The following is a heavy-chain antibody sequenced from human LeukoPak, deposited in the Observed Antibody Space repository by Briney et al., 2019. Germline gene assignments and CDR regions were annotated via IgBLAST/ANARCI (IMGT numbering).Heavy chain of an antibody. CDR1: GYTFTGYY. CDR2: INPNSGGT. Sequence: ASVKVSCKASGYTFTGYYMHWVRQAPGQGLEWMGWINPNSGGTNYAQKFQGRVTMTRDTSISTAYMELSRLRSDDTAVYYCAISERPTVIPLDYWGQGTLVTVS. CDR3: AISERPTVIPLDY. J-gene: IGHJ4*02. V-gene: IGHV1-2*02. D-gene: IGHD4-17*01.